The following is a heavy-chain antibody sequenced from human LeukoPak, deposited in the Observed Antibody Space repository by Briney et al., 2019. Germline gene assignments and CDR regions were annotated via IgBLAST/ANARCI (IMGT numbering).Heavy chain of an antibody. Sequence: GEPLKISCKGSGYSFTSYWIGWVRQMPGKGLEWMGIIYPDDSDTTYSPSFQGQVTISADKSISTAYLQWSSVKASDTAMYYCARLPQYAHSRNSFYFDYWGQGTLVTVSS. D-gene: IGHD1-14*01. J-gene: IGHJ4*02. CDR1: GYSFTSYW. CDR2: IYPDDSDT. CDR3: ARLPQYAHSRNSFYFDY. V-gene: IGHV5-51*01.